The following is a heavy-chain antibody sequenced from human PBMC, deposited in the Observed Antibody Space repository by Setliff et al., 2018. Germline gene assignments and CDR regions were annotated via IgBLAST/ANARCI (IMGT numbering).Heavy chain of an antibody. CDR2: IIPVFGTA. Sequence: SVKVSCKASGGTFRTDGFNWVRQAPGQGLEWMGRIIPVFGTAKYAQKFQGTVAITADESTTTAYMELRSLRSEDTAVYYCARDYVISSHSGLNEGWLDPWGQGTLVTVSS. V-gene: IGHV1-69*13. J-gene: IGHJ5*02. D-gene: IGHD1-26*01. CDR3: ARDYVISSHSGLNEGWLDP. CDR1: GGTFRTDG.